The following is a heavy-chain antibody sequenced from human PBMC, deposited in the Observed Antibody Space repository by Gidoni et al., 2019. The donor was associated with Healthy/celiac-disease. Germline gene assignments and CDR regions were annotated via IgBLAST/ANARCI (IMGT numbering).Heavy chain of an antibody. D-gene: IGHD3-10*01. J-gene: IGHJ1*01. CDR1: GGSISSYY. CDR2: IYTSGST. Sequence: QVQLQESGPGLVKPSETLSLTCTVSGGSISSYYWSWIRQPAGKGLEWIGRIYTSGSTNYNPSLKSRVTMSVDTSKNQFSLKLSSVTAADTAVYYCAGSITMVRGDSYEYFQHWGQGTLVTVSS. V-gene: IGHV4-4*07. CDR3: AGSITMVRGDSYEYFQH.